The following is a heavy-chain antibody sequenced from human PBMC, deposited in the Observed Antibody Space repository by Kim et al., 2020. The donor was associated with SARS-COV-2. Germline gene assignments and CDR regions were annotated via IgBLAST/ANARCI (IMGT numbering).Heavy chain of an antibody. CDR3: AREGIAVAGAPDY. J-gene: IGHJ4*02. D-gene: IGHD6-19*01. V-gene: IGHV4-59*01. Sequence: NYNHALKSRVNKSVDTSKNQFALKLSSVTAADTGVYYCAREGIAVAGAPDYWGQGTLVTVSS.